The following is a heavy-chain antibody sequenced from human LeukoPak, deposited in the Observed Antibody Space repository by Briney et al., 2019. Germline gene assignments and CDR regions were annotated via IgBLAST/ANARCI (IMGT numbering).Heavy chain of an antibody. CDR2: INHSGST. Sequence: SETLSLTCAVSGGSFSGYYWSWIRQPPEKGLEWIGEINHSGSTNYNPSLKSRVTISVDTSKNQFSLKLSSVTAADTAVYYCARRKISGYSSSWYFDYWGQGTLVTVSS. J-gene: IGHJ4*02. V-gene: IGHV4-34*01. D-gene: IGHD6-13*01. CDR3: ARRKISGYSSSWYFDY. CDR1: GGSFSGYY.